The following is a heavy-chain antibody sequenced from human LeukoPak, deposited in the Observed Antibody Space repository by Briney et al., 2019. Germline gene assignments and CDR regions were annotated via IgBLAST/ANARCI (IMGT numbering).Heavy chain of an antibody. Sequence: KPGGSLRLSCAASGFTFSNSCMSWVRQAPGKGLEWVARIKTKTDGAKTDYAAPVKCTFTISSYNTKTTLHLQMHSLKTPATTVYYCTTEYYDILTGYKSGIGFDYWGQGTMVTVSS. D-gene: IGHD3-9*01. CDR3: TTEYYDILTGYKSGIGFDY. CDR2: IKTKTDGAKT. J-gene: IGHJ4*02. V-gene: IGHV3-15*01. CDR1: GFTFSNSC.